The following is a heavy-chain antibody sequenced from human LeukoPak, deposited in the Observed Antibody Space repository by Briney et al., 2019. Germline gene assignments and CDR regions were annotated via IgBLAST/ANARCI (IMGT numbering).Heavy chain of an antibody. CDR2: INPHSGGT. Sequence: GASVKVSCKASGYTFTGYYIQWVRQAPGQGLEWMGWINPHSGGTNYAQEFQGRVTMTRDTSTSTAYMELSRLRPDDTAVYYCAREGGYYGSGSYQYWGQGTLVTVSS. CDR1: GYTFTGYY. CDR3: AREGGYYGSGSYQY. D-gene: IGHD3-10*01. V-gene: IGHV1-2*02. J-gene: IGHJ4*02.